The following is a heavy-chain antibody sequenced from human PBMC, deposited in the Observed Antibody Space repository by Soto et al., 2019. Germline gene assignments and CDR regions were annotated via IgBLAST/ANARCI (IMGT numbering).Heavy chain of an antibody. J-gene: IGHJ4*02. CDR1: GGSISSYY. CDR2: IYYSGST. V-gene: IGHV4-59*01. CDR3: AGRYRNVFYY. Sequence: SETLSLTCTVSGGSISSYYWSLFRQPPGKGLEWIGYIYYSGSTNYNPSLKSRVTISVDTSKNQFSLKLSSVTAADTAVYYCAGRYRNVFYYWSRGSLVIVSS. D-gene: IGHD1-20*01.